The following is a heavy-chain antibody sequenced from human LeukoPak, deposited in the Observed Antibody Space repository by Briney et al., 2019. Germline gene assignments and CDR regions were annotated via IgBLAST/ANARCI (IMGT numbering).Heavy chain of an antibody. CDR1: GFTFSSYG. CDR3: ARDCYYGSGSYLSYYYGMDV. Sequence: GGSLRLSCAASGFTFSSYGMHWVRQAPGKGLEWVAVIWYDGSNKYYADSVKGRFTISRDNSKNTLYLQMNSLRAEDTAVYYCARDCYYGSGSYLSYYYGMDVWGQGTTVTVSS. V-gene: IGHV3-33*01. J-gene: IGHJ6*02. D-gene: IGHD3-10*01. CDR2: IWYDGSNK.